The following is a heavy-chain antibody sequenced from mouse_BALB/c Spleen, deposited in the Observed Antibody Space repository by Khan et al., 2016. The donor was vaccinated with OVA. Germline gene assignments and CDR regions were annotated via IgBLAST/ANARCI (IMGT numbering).Heavy chain of an antibody. D-gene: IGHD2-14*01. V-gene: IGHV1-4*01. CDR3: AREGAYYRSDGWFAY. CDR2: INPSSGYT. Sequence: VQLQQSGAELARPGASVKMSCKASGYTFTSYTIHWVKQRPGQGLEWIGYINPSSGYTNYNQKFKDKATLTADKSSSTAYMQLSSLTSDDSAVXYCAREGAYYRSDGWFAYWGQGTLVTVSA. J-gene: IGHJ3*01. CDR1: GYTFTSYT.